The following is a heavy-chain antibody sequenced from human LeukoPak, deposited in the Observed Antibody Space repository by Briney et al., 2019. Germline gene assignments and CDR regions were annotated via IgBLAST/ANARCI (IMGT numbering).Heavy chain of an antibody. CDR2: IRSKAYGGTT. Sequence: GGSLRLSCTASGFTFGDNAMSWFRQAPGKGLEWVGFIRSKAYGGTTEYAASVKGRFTISRDDSKSIAYLQMNSLKTEDTAVYYCTRIFAGYSYGDDASDIWGQGTMVTVSS. V-gene: IGHV3-49*03. D-gene: IGHD5-18*01. J-gene: IGHJ3*02. CDR1: GFTFGDNA. CDR3: TRIFAGYSYGDDASDI.